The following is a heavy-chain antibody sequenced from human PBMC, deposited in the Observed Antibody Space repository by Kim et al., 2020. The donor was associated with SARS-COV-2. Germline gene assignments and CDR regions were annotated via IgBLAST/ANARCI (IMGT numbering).Heavy chain of an antibody. V-gene: IGHV3-48*03. Sequence: ADSLKGRFTISRDNAKNSLYLQMNSLRAEDTAVYYCARDGMFLDYYYMDVWGKGTTVTVSS. D-gene: IGHD3-3*01. J-gene: IGHJ6*03. CDR3: ARDGMFLDYYYMDV.